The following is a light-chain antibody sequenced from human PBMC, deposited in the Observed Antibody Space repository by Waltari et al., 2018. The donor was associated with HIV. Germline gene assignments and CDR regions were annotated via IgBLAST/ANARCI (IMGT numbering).Light chain of an antibody. Sequence: QSALTQPASVSGSPGQSITISCTGITTDVSSSNLVSWYQHHPGKAPKLMIFEVDKRPSGVSNRFSGSKSGNTASLTISWLQAEDEADYYCCSYASSCTFVVFGGGTNLTVL. J-gene: IGLJ2*01. CDR2: EVD. CDR3: CSYASSCTFVV. CDR1: TTDVSSSNL. V-gene: IGLV2-23*02.